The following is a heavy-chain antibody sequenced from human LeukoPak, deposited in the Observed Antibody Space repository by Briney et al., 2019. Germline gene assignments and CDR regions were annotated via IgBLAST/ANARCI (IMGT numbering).Heavy chain of an antibody. Sequence: GGSLRLSCAGSGFTFRSYAMSWVRQSPVKGLEWVSAISDSGDGTYYADSVKARFTISRDNSKNTVYLEMSSLSAEDTAVYYCVREVSAWPKNWFDPWGQGTLVTVSS. V-gene: IGHV3-23*01. J-gene: IGHJ5*02. CDR3: VREVSAWPKNWFDP. D-gene: IGHD3-3*01. CDR1: GFTFRSYA. CDR2: ISDSGDGT.